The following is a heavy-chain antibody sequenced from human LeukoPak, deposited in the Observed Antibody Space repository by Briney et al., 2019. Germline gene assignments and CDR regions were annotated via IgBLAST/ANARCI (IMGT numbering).Heavy chain of an antibody. Sequence: SVKVSCKASGGTFSSYTISWVRQAPGQGLEWMGRIIPILGIANYAQKFQGRVTITADKSTSTAYMELSSLRSEDTAVYYCASDGATGTRRGYSYGSFDYWGQGTLVTVSS. D-gene: IGHD5-18*01. CDR3: ASDGATGTRRGYSYGSFDY. CDR2: IIPILGIA. V-gene: IGHV1-69*02. J-gene: IGHJ4*02. CDR1: GGTFSSYT.